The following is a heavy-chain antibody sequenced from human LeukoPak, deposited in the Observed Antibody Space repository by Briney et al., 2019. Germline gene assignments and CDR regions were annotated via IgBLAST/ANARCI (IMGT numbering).Heavy chain of an antibody. Sequence: GASVKVSCKASGYTFTGYYMHWVRQAPGQGLEWMGWINPNSGGTNYAQKFQGRVTMTRDTSISTAYMELSRLRSDDTAVYYCARVTRHCSSTSCHGTLGYWGQGTLVTVSS. CDR2: INPNSGGT. CDR1: GYTFTGYY. CDR3: ARVTRHCSSTSCHGTLGY. V-gene: IGHV1-2*02. J-gene: IGHJ4*02. D-gene: IGHD2-2*01.